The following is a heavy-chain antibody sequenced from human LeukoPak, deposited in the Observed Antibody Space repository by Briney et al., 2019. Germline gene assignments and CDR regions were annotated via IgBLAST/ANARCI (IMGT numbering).Heavy chain of an antibody. D-gene: IGHD2-2*02. CDR3: ARGLLVVVPAAIIHWFDP. CDR2: VYSDGNT. CDR1: GDSINNYY. Sequence: SETLSLTCTVSGDSINNYYWNWIRQPAGKGLEWIGRVYSDGNTNYNPSLKSRVTMSVDTSKSQVSLKLSSVTAADTAVYYCARGLLVVVPAAIIHWFDPWGQGTLVTVSS. V-gene: IGHV4-4*07. J-gene: IGHJ5*02.